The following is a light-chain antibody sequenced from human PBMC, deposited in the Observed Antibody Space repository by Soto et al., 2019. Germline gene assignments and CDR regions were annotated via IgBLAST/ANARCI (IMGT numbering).Light chain of an antibody. CDR2: ATS. CDR1: QSIFNY. V-gene: IGKV1-39*01. Sequence: DIQMTQSPSSLSASVGDRVTITCRASQSIFNYLNWYQQKPGKAPKLLIFATSNLQSGVPSRFSGSGAGTEFTLTSSSLQLEDFATYSCQHSYLSPWTFGQGTKVEIK. CDR3: QHSYLSPWT. J-gene: IGKJ1*01.